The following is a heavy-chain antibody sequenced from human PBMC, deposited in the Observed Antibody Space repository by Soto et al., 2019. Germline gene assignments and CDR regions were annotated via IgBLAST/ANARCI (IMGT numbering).Heavy chain of an antibody. J-gene: IGHJ6*02. CDR1: GFTFDDFA. D-gene: IGHD2-2*02. CDR2: LSWNGGSI. Sequence: EVQLVESGGGLVQPGSSLRLSCAASGFTFDDFAMHWVRQAPGKGLEWVSGLSWNGGSIGYADSVKGRFTISRDNAKNSLYLQMNSLRAEDTAFYYCAKDILRATNRYRHYYDYYGMDVWGQGTTVTVSS. V-gene: IGHV3-9*01. CDR3: AKDILRATNRYRHYYDYYGMDV.